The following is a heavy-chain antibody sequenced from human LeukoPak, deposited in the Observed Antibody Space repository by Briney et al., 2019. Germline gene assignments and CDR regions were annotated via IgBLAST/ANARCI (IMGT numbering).Heavy chain of an antibody. CDR2: ISDSGGSA. D-gene: IGHD2-2*01. V-gene: IGHV3-23*01. J-gene: IGHJ4*02. Sequence: GGSLRLSCAASGFTFRSYAMNWVPQDPGKGLQWLSVISDSGGSAHYADSVQGRFTISRDNSKNTLYIQMNSLRAEDTAIYYCAKGTTSSPTCPIDYWGPGTLVTVSS. CDR1: GFTFRSYA. CDR3: AKGTTSSPTCPIDY.